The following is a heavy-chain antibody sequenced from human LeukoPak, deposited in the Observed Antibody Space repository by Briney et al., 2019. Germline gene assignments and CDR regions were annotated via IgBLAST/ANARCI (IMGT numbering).Heavy chain of an antibody. CDR2: ISSSCSTI. J-gene: IGHJ4*02. CDR3: ARGGIAVAGTFDY. V-gene: IGHV3-48*03. CDR1: GFTFSSYE. D-gene: IGHD6-19*01. Sequence: GALRLSCAASGFTFSSYEMNWVRQAPGKGLEWVSYISSSCSTIYYADSVKGRFTISRDNAKNSLYLQMNSLRAEDTAVYYCARGGIAVAGTFDYWGQGTLVTVSS.